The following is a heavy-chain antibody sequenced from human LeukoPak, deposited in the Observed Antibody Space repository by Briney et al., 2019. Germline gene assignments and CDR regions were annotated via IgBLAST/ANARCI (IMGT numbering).Heavy chain of an antibody. CDR3: VKSPSDGLDV. J-gene: IGHJ6*02. V-gene: IGHV3-64D*09. Sequence: PGGSLRLSCSASGFTFSIYPMHWVRKAPGKGLEYVSTIFTNGDITSYAASVKGRFTTSRDDSKNTLYLQMSSLRPEDTAVYYCVKSPSDGLDVWGQGATVTVSS. CDR1: GFTFSIYP. CDR2: IFTNGDIT.